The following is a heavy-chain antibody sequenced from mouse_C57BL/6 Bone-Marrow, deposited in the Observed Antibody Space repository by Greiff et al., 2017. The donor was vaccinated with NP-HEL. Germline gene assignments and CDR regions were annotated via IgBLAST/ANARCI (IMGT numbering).Heavy chain of an antibody. V-gene: IGHV1-81*01. Sequence: VQRVESGAELARPGASVKLSCKASGYTFTSYGISWVKQRTGQGLEWIGEIYPRSGNTYYNEKFKGKATLTADKSSSTAYMELRSLTSEDSAVYFCARLVAWFAYWGQGTLVTVSA. J-gene: IGHJ3*01. CDR3: ARLVAWFAY. CDR2: IYPRSGNT. CDR1: GYTFTSYG. D-gene: IGHD1-1*01.